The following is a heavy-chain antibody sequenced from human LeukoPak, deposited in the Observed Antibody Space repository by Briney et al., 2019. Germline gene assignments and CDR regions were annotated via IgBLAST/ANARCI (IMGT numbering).Heavy chain of an antibody. Sequence: GASVTVSCKHSGYTFTSYGISWVRPAPGQGVEWMGWISAYNGNTHYAQKLQGRVTITTDTSTSTAYMELRSLRCDDTAVYYCARGMQWLDMYYFDHWGEGTLVTVSS. CDR3: ARGMQWLDMYYFDH. V-gene: IGHV1-18*01. CDR2: ISAYNGNT. CDR1: GYTFTSYG. J-gene: IGHJ4*02. D-gene: IGHD6-19*01.